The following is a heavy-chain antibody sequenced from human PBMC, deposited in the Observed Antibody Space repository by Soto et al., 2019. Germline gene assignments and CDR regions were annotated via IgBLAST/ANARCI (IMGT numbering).Heavy chain of an antibody. CDR3: AKDSVEYQLYNWFDP. CDR2: ISYDGSNK. J-gene: IGHJ5*02. CDR1: GFTFSSYG. Sequence: QVQLVESGGGVVQPGRSLRLSCAASGFTFSSYGMHWVRQAPGKGLEWVAVISYDGSNKYYADSVKGRFTISRDNSKNTLYLQMNSLRAEDTAVYYCAKDSVEYQLYNWFDPWGQGTLVTVSS. D-gene: IGHD2-2*01. V-gene: IGHV3-30*18.